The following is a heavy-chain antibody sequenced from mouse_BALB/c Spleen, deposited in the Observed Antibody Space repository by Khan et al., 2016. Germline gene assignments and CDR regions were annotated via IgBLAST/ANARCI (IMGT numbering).Heavy chain of an antibody. D-gene: IGHD1-1*01. CDR2: IYYSGDT. V-gene: IGHV3-1*02. J-gene: IGHJ2*01. CDR1: GYSITSGYN. CDR3: ASYSNVSSSIY. Sequence: VQLKQSGPDLVKPSQSLSLTCTVTGYSITSGYNWHWIRQFPGNKLEWMGYIYYSGDTNYNPSLKSRISITRDTSKNQFFLQLSSVTTEDTATYYCASYSNVSSSIYWGQGTTLTVSS.